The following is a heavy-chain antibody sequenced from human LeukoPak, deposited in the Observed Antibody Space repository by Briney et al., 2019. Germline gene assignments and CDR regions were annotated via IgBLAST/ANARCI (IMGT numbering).Heavy chain of an antibody. CDR3: ARGSVRLDY. CDR1: GDSISSSDNY. CDR2: ISPSGST. D-gene: IGHD4-17*01. J-gene: IGHJ4*02. V-gene: IGHV4-61*02. Sequence: SETPSLTCTVSGDSISSSDNYWSWIRQPAGKGLEWIGRISPSGSTIYNPSLKSRVTLSVDTSKNQFSLKLTSVTAADTAIYYCARGSVRLDYWGQGTLVTVSS.